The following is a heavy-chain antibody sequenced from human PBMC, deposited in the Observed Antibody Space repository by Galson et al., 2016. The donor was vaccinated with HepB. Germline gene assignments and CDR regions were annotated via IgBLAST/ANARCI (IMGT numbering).Heavy chain of an antibody. Sequence: SVKVSCKASGYTFTNYYIHWVRQAPGQGLEWMGIINPSGGSTNYAQKFQGRVTISVDTSKNQFSLKLSSVTAADTAVYYCARQGGSYRGGFDYWGQGTLVTVSS. CDR3: ARQGGSYRGGFDY. J-gene: IGHJ4*02. CDR1: GYTFTNYY. V-gene: IGHV1-46*01. D-gene: IGHD1-26*01. CDR2: INPSGGST.